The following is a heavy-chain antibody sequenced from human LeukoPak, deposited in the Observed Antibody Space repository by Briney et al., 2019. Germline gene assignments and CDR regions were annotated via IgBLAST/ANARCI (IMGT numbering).Heavy chain of an antibody. CDR2: ITGSGGTT. J-gene: IGHJ4*02. CDR1: GFTFSSYA. V-gene: IGHV3-23*01. Sequence: PGGSLRLSCAASGFTFSSYAMSWVRQAPGKGLEWVSGITGSGGTTYYTDSVKGRFTISRDNSKNTLYLQMNSLRAEDTALYYCAKDPRVGATSRLDYWGQGTLVTVSS. D-gene: IGHD1-26*01. CDR3: AKDPRVGATSRLDY.